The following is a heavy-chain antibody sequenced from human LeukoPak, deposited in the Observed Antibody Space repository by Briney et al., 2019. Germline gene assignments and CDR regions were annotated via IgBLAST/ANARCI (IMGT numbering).Heavy chain of an antibody. J-gene: IGHJ5*02. D-gene: IGHD2-8*01. CDR3: ARGYTNGVTQEVWLDP. Sequence: SETLSLTCTVSGGSISSRSYYWGWIRQPPGKGLEWIGSIYYSGNTYYNPSLKGRVTMSVDTSKNQFSLKLSSVTAADTAVYYCARGYTNGVTQEVWLDPWGQGTLVTVSS. CDR2: IYYSGNT. CDR1: GGSISSRSYY. V-gene: IGHV4-39*07.